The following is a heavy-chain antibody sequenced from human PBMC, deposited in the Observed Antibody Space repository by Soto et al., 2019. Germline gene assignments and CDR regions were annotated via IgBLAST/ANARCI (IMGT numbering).Heavy chain of an antibody. V-gene: IGHV3-30*18. D-gene: IGHD4-4*01. CDR3: AKDPAMTTVTYYFDY. CDR2: ISYEGIIK. J-gene: IGHJ4*02. Sequence: GASLRLSCAASGFTFSSYGMHWVRQAPGKVLEGVAVISYEGIIKYYADSVNGRFTFSRDNSMNTLYLQMNCLIVEVTAVYYCAKDPAMTTVTYYFDYWGQGT. CDR1: GFTFSSYG.